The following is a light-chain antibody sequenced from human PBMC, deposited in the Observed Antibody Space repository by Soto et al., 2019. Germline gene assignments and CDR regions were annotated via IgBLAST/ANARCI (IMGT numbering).Light chain of an antibody. V-gene: IGKV3-20*01. CDR2: GAS. CDR1: QSVSSNY. Sequence: EIVLTQSPGTLSLSPGERATLSCRASQSVSSNYLAWYQQKPGQAPRLLIHGASSRATGIPDRFSGNGSGAVFTLTIYILEPEEFAVYDCQQYGRSPSYKYTFGRGPSWRSN. CDR3: QQYGRSPSYKYT. J-gene: IGKJ2*01.